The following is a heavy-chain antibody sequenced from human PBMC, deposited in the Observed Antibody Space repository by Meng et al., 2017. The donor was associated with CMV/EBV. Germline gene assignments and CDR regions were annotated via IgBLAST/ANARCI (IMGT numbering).Heavy chain of an antibody. CDR1: GGSISSYY. J-gene: IGHJ6*02. Sequence: SETLSLTCTVSGGSISSYYWSWIRQPPGKGLEWIGYIYYSGSTNYNPSLKSRVTISVDTSKNQSSLKLSSVTAADTAVYYCARDAGYYGMDVWGQGTTVTVSS. CDR2: IYYSGST. V-gene: IGHV4-59*01. CDR3: ARDAGYYGMDV.